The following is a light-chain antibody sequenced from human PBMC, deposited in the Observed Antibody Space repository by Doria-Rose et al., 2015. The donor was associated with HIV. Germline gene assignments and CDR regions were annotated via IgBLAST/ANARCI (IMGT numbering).Light chain of an antibody. CDR1: QSFSSTY. CDR3: HQYGTSWT. V-gene: IGKV3-20*01. CDR2: DGS. Sequence: EIVMTQSPGTLSLSPGERATLSCRASQSFSSTYLAWYQQKPGQAPSLLIYDGSTRATGIPDRISASGSGTDLTLTINRLEPEDFALYYCHQYGTSWTFGQGTKVEI. J-gene: IGKJ1*01.